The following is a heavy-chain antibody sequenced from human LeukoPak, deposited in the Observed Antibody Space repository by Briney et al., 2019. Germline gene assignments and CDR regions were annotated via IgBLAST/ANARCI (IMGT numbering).Heavy chain of an antibody. CDR2: MNPNSGNT. D-gene: IGHD3-9*01. Sequence: ASVKVSCKASGYTFTSYDINGVRQATGQGLEWMGWMNPNSGNTGYAQKFQGRVTMTRNTSISTAYMELSSLRSEDTAVYYCARFERAHYYYYGMDVWGQGTTVTVSS. CDR1: GYTFTSYD. J-gene: IGHJ6*02. V-gene: IGHV1-8*01. CDR3: ARFERAHYYYYGMDV.